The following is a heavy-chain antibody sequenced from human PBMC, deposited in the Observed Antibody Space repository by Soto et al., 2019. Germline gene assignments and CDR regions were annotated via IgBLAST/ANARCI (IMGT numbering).Heavy chain of an antibody. CDR3: AKWRGYSGYFNGETDS. V-gene: IGHV3-30*04. CDR2: ISYDGRDE. D-gene: IGHD5-12*01. J-gene: IGHJ4*02. CDR1: GFTFSSYA. Sequence: QVQLVESGGGVVQPGRSLRLSCAASGFTFSSYAVQWVRQAPGKGLEWVAIISYDGRDEDYADSVKGRFTISRDNSRSTLYLQMNSLRPEDTAVYYCAKWRGYSGYFNGETDSWGQGILVTVSS.